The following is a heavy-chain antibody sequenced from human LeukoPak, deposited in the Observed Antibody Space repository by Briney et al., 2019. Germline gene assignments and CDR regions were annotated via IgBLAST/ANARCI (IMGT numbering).Heavy chain of an antibody. Sequence: GGSLRLSCAASGFTFSSYNMNWVRQAPGKGLEWVSSISSSSDYIYYADSVKGRFTISRDNAKNSLYLQMKSLRAEDTAVYYCARAVSSWYYYYYYYYMDVWGKGTTVTVSS. CDR1: GFTFSSYN. D-gene: IGHD6-13*01. V-gene: IGHV3-21*01. CDR3: ARAVSSWYYYYYYYYMDV. J-gene: IGHJ6*03. CDR2: ISSSSDYI.